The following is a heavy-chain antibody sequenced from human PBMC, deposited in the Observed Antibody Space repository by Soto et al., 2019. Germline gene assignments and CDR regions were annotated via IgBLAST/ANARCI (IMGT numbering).Heavy chain of an antibody. V-gene: IGHV1-69*01. Sequence: QVRLVQSGAAVKKPGSSVKVSCKASGGTFSSYAITWVRQAPGQGLEWMGGVIPIFVTANYAQQFQGRVTITADEYKSTAYMELSSLRSEDRAVYYCARDGVSGWYVDWFDPWGQGTLVTVSS. CDR3: ARDGVSGWYVDWFDP. CDR2: VIPIFVTA. CDR1: GGTFSSYA. D-gene: IGHD6-19*01. J-gene: IGHJ5*02.